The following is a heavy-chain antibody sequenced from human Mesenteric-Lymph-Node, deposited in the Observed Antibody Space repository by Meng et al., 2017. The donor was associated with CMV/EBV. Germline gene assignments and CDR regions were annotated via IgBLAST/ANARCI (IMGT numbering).Heavy chain of an antibody. CDR1: GFTFSNYW. CDR3: ARGGVVPAGWFDP. D-gene: IGHD2-2*01. V-gene: IGHV3-7*03. Sequence: GESLKISCTASGFTFSNYWMSWVRQAPGKGLEWVANMKEDGRERNYADSVKGRFTISRDNAKNSLYLQMNSLRAEDTAVYYCARGGVVPAGWFDPWGQGTLVTVSS. CDR2: MKEDGRER. J-gene: IGHJ5*02.